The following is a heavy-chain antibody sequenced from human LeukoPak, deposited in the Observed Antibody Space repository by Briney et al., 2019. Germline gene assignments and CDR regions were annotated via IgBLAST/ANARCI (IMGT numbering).Heavy chain of an antibody. CDR1: GYTFTNYD. J-gene: IGHJ3*02. Sequence: AAVKVSCKASGYTFTNYDVNWVRQAPGQGLEWMGWMNPNSGNTGYAQKFQGRVTMTRNTSINTAYMELSSLRSEDTAVYYCARAADYGDYFPGAFDIWGQGTMVTVSS. CDR2: MNPNSGNT. CDR3: ARAADYGDYFPGAFDI. V-gene: IGHV1-8*01. D-gene: IGHD4-17*01.